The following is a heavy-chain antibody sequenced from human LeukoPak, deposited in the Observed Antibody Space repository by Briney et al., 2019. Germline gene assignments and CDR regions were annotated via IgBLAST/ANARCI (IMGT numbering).Heavy chain of an antibody. J-gene: IGHJ4*02. V-gene: IGHV1-2*02. CDR2: INPNSGGT. Sequence: ASVKVSCKASGYTFTGYYMHWVRQAPGQGLEWMGWINPNSGGTNYAQKFQGRVTMTRDTSISTAYVELSRLRSDDTAVYYCARADVLEWLSIDYWGQGTLVTVSS. D-gene: IGHD3-3*01. CDR3: ARADVLEWLSIDY. CDR1: GYTFTGYY.